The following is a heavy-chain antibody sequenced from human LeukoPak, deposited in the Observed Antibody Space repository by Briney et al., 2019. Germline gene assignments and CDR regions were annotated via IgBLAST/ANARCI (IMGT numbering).Heavy chain of an antibody. CDR3: ARSRTQYYGSGIDY. Sequence: GRSLRLSCAASGFTFSSSSMHWVRQAPAKGLEWVAVISHDGSHNYNADSVKGRFTISRDNSKNTLYLQMNSLRPEDTAVYYCARSRTQYYGSGIDYWGQGTLVTVSS. V-gene: IGHV3-30*01. CDR1: GFTFSSSS. J-gene: IGHJ4*02. D-gene: IGHD3-10*01. CDR2: ISHDGSHN.